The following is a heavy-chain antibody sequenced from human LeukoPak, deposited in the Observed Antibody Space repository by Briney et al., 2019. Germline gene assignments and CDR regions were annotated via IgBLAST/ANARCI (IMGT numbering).Heavy chain of an antibody. CDR2: IKQDGSEK. D-gene: IGHD3-9*01. CDR3: ARILTGYAAFDY. Sequence: GGSLRLSCAASGFTFSRCWMSWVRQAPGKGLEWVATIKQDGSEKYYVDSVKGRFTISRDNAKHSLYLQMNSLRAEDTAVYYCARILTGYAAFDYWGQGTLVTVSS. V-gene: IGHV3-7*01. CDR1: GFTFSRCW. J-gene: IGHJ4*02.